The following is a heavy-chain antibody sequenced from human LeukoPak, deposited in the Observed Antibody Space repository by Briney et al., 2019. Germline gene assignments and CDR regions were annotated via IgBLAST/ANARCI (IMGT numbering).Heavy chain of an antibody. V-gene: IGHV1-69*13. CDR2: IIPIFGTA. D-gene: IGHD2-2*01. CDR3: ARQQIVVVPAATALIIGSWHSYYYYYGMDV. J-gene: IGHJ6*02. Sequence: SVKVSCKASGGTFSSYAISWVRQAPGQGPEWMGGIIPIFGTANYAQKFQGRVTITADESTSTAYMELSSLRSEDTAVYYCARQQIVVVPAATALIIGSWHSYYYYYGMDVWGQGTTVTVSS. CDR1: GGTFSSYA.